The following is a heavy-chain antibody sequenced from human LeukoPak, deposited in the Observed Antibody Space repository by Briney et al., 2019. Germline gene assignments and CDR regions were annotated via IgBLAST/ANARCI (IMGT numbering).Heavy chain of an antibody. J-gene: IGHJ4*02. Sequence: SETLSLTCTVSGGSITTGNFYWAWIRQSPEKGLEWIGTIYYSGTTYYNPSLKSRVTISVATSKNQFSLKLSPVTAADTAVYYCVRDGDRLAAAGTFDYWGQGTLVSVSS. CDR3: VRDGDRLAAAGTFDY. V-gene: IGHV4-39*07. CDR2: IYYSGTT. D-gene: IGHD6-13*01. CDR1: GGSITTGNFY.